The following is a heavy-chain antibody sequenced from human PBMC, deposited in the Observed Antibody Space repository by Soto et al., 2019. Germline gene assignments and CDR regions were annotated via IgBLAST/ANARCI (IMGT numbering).Heavy chain of an antibody. CDR2: IWYDGSKK. V-gene: IGHV3-33*01. J-gene: IGHJ6*02. CDR3: ARDASYYSLWSGYYPSRKIMDV. CDR1: GFTFSSFG. Sequence: QVQVVESGGGVVQPGRSLRLSCAASGFTFSSFGMHWVRQAPVKGLEWVSLIWYDGSKKSYGDSVKGRFTISRDNSRNTVYLQMNSLRADDTAVYYCARDASYYSLWSGYYPSRKIMDVWGQGTTVTVSS. D-gene: IGHD3-3*01.